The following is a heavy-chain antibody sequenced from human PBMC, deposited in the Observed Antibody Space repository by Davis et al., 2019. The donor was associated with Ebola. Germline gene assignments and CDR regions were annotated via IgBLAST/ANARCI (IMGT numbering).Heavy chain of an antibody. CDR2: INPSGGST. V-gene: IGHV1-46*01. D-gene: IGHD2-21*01. J-gene: IGHJ4*02. CDR3: ARGYSPKCRGGDCVNDY. Sequence: ASVKVSCKASGYTFTSYYMHWVRQAPGQGLEWMGIINPSGGSTSYAQKFQGRVTMTRDSSITTAYLELTSLRVDDTAVYYCARGYSPKCRGGDCVNDYWGQGTLVTVSS. CDR1: GYTFTSYY.